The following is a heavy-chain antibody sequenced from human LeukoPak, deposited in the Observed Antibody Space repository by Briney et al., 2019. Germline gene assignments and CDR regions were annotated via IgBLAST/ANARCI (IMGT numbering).Heavy chain of an antibody. Sequence: PGGSLRLSCAASGFTFSSYAMSWVRQAPGKGLEWVSAISGSGGSTYYADSVKGRFTISRDNSKNTLYVQMNSLTTEDTAVYYCAKGTSSWYPPFDYWGQGTLVTVSS. D-gene: IGHD6-13*01. CDR2: ISGSGGST. V-gene: IGHV3-23*01. CDR3: AKGTSSWYPPFDY. J-gene: IGHJ4*02. CDR1: GFTFSSYA.